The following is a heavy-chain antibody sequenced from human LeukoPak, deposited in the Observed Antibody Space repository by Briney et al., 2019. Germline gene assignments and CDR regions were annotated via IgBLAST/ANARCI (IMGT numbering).Heavy chain of an antibody. Sequence: GRSLRLSCTASGFTIGDYAMSWVRQAPGKGLEWVGFIRSKAYGGTTEYAASGKGRFTISRDDSKSIAYLQMNSLKTEDTAVYYCTSCISPSGAFDIWGQGTMVTVSS. D-gene: IGHD2-15*01. CDR1: GFTIGDYA. CDR3: TSCISPSGAFDI. CDR2: IRSKAYGGTT. J-gene: IGHJ3*02. V-gene: IGHV3-49*04.